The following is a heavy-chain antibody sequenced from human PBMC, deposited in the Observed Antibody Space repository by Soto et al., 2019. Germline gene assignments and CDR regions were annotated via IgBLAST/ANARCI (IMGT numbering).Heavy chain of an antibody. D-gene: IGHD3-9*01. CDR2: INPNSGDK. Sequence: QVQLLQSGAEVKKPGASVRVSCKAYGYTFTDYYMHWVRQAPGQGLEWMGWINPNSGDKRYAQKFQVRVTMTTNTTINTANMEMSSLRTDDTAVYYCASGDILTGPSHSFDYWGQGTLVTVSS. V-gene: IGHV1-2*02. CDR1: GYTFTDYY. J-gene: IGHJ4*02. CDR3: ASGDILTGPSHSFDY.